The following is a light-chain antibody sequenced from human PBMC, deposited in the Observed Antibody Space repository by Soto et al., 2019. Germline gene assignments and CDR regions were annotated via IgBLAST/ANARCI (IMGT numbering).Light chain of an antibody. J-gene: IGLJ1*01. CDR1: SSDVGSYNL. Sequence: LTQPASVSGSPEQSITISCTGTSSDVGSYNLVSWYQQHPGKAPKLMIYEGSKRPSGVSNRFSGSKSGNTASLTISGLQAEDEADYYCCSYAGSSTYVFGTGTKVTVL. V-gene: IGLV2-23*01. CDR3: CSYAGSSTYV. CDR2: EGS.